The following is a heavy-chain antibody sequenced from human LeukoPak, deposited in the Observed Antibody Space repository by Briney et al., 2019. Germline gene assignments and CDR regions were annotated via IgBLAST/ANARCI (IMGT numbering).Heavy chain of an antibody. CDR1: GYTFTSYG. V-gene: IGHV1-18*01. Sequence: ASVKVSCKASGYTFTSYGISWVRQAPGQGLEGMGWISAYNGNTNYAQKLPGRVTMTTDTYTSTAYMELRSLRSDDTAVYYCARDRPVGDGYNGFDYWGQGTLVTVSS. D-gene: IGHD5-24*01. CDR2: ISAYNGNT. J-gene: IGHJ4*02. CDR3: ARDRPVGDGYNGFDY.